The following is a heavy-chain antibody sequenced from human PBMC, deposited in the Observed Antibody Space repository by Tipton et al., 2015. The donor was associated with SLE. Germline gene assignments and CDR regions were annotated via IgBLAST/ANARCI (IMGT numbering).Heavy chain of an antibody. D-gene: IGHD3-22*01. CDR3: AKDRDSIADYLRS. J-gene: IGHJ5*02. CDR1: GFTFSSYA. V-gene: IGHV3-23*01. CDR2: ISGSGGGT. Sequence: SLRLSCAASGFTFSSYAMNWVRQAPGKGLEWVSGISGSGGGTNYADSVKGRFTISRDNSKNTLYLQMNSLRAEDTAVYYCAKDRDSIADYLRSWGQGTLVTVSS.